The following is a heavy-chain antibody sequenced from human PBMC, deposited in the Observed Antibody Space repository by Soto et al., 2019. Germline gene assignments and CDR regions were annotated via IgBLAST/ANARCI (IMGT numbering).Heavy chain of an antibody. Sequence: GASLRLSGSASGFTFSSYALGWVRHAPWKWLEWGSSISGSGGSTYYADSVKGRFTISRDNSKSTLYLQMNSLRADDTAVYYCATGGDHYDLLTGYTRDNYYFDYWGPGAQAPDSS. V-gene: IGHV3-23*01. J-gene: IGHJ4*02. CDR3: ATGGDHYDLLTGYTRDNYYFDY. CDR2: ISGSGGST. D-gene: IGHD3-9*01. CDR1: GFTFSSYA.